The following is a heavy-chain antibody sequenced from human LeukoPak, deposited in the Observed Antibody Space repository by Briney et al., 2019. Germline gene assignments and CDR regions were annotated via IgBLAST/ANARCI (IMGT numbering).Heavy chain of an antibody. J-gene: IGHJ6*02. Sequence: SETLSLTCAVYGGSFSGYYWSWIRQPPGKGLEWIGEINHSGSTNYNPSLKSRVTISVDTSKNQFSLKLSSVTAADTAVYYCARPGSNVDTAMVDSYYYYGMDVWGQGTTVTVSS. CDR2: INHSGST. CDR1: GGSFSGYY. D-gene: IGHD5-18*01. V-gene: IGHV4-34*01. CDR3: ARPGSNVDTAMVDSYYYYGMDV.